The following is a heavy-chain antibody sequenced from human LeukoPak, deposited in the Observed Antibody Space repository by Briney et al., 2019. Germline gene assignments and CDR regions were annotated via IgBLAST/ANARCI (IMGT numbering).Heavy chain of an antibody. CDR1: GYTFTSYY. CDR3: ARVKIVVVPPRPYYYYMDV. CDR2: INPSGGST. J-gene: IGHJ6*03. D-gene: IGHD2-21*01. Sequence: ASVKVSCKASGYTFTSYYMHWVRQAPGQGLEWMGIINPSGGSTSYAQKFQGRVTMTRDMSTSTVYMEPSSLGSEDTAVYYCARVKIVVVPPRPYYYYMDVWGKGTTVTVSS. V-gene: IGHV1-46*01.